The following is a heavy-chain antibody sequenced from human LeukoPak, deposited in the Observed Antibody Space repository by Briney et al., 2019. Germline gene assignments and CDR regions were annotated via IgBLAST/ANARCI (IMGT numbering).Heavy chain of an antibody. CDR3: ARDLGYSSGWYDY. D-gene: IGHD6-19*01. CDR2: IYNGGST. V-gene: IGHV4-59*01. J-gene: IGHJ4*02. CDR1: GASISGWY. Sequence: SETLSLTCTVSGASISGWYWSWIRQPPGKGLEWIGYIYNGGSTNCNPSLKSRVTMSVDTSKNQFSLRLSSVTAADTAVYYCARDLGYSSGWYDYWGQGMLVTVSS.